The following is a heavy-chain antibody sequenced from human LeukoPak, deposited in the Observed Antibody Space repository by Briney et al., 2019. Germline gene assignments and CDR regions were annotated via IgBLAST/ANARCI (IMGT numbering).Heavy chain of an antibody. V-gene: IGHV3-23*01. CDR2: ISDSGTST. D-gene: IGHD3-10*01. CDR1: GFTFSSYA. CDR3: AKGVSGYGSGRPFDY. J-gene: IGHJ4*02. Sequence: PGGSLRLSCAASGFTFSSYAMIWVRQAPGKGLEWVSLISDSGTSTYNPDSVKGRFTISRDNSKNTVYLQMNSLRAEDKAVYCCAKGVSGYGSGRPFDYWGQGTLVTVSS.